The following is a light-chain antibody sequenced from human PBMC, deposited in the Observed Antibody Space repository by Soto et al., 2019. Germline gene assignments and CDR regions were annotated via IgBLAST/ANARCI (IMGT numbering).Light chain of an antibody. Sequence: QSVLTQPASVSGSPGQWVTISCTGTSSDVGSYNYVSWYQQYPGKAPKLLIYDVSNRPSGVSDRFSGSKSGNTASLTISGLQAEDEADYYCNSYTTSSTHVVFGGGTKLTVL. CDR1: SSDVGSYNY. CDR3: NSYTTSSTHVV. CDR2: DVS. V-gene: IGLV2-14*01. J-gene: IGLJ2*01.